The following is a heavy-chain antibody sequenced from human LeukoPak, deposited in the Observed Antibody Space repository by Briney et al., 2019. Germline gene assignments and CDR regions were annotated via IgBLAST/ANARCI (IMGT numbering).Heavy chain of an antibody. D-gene: IGHD5-18*01. CDR3: ARKPWIQLWSFFDY. CDR2: INHSGST. CDR1: GGSFSGYY. Sequence: SETLSFTCAVYGGSFSGYYWSWIRQPPGKGLEWIGEINHSGSTNYNPSLKSRVTISVDTSKNQFSLKLSSVTAADTAVYYCARKPWIQLWSFFDYWGQGTLVTVSS. V-gene: IGHV4-34*01. J-gene: IGHJ4*02.